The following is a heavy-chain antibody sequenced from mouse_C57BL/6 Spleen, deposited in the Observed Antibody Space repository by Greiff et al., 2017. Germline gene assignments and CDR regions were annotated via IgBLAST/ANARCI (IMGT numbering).Heavy chain of an antibody. V-gene: IGHV5-6*01. CDR2: ISSGGSYT. D-gene: IGHD1-1*01. J-gene: IGHJ2*01. CDR3: ARHETTVVAFYFDY. Sequence: EVHLVESGGDLVKPGGSLKLSCAASGFTFSSYGMSWVRQTPDKRLEWVATISSGGSYTYYPDSVKGRFTISRDNAKNTLYLQMSSLKSEDTAMYYCARHETTVVAFYFDYWGQGTTLTVSS. CDR1: GFTFSSYG.